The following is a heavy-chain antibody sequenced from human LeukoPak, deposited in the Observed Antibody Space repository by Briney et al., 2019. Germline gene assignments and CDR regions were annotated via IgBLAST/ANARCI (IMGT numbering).Heavy chain of an antibody. CDR3: ARGSIVGAN. CDR1: GSSFSSYF. Sequence: PSETLSLTCTVSGSSFSSYFWSWIRQPPGKGLEWIEYIYYSGSTNYNPSVKSRVAISVDTSKNQFSLKLNSVTAADTAVYFCARGSIVGANWGQGTLVTVSS. D-gene: IGHD1-26*01. CDR2: IYYSGST. V-gene: IGHV4-59*08. J-gene: IGHJ4*02.